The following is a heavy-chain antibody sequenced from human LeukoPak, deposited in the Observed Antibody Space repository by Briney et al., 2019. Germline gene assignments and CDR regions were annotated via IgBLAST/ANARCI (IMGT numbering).Heavy chain of an antibody. Sequence: GGSLRLSCAASGFTFSSYWMSWVRQAPGKGLEWVGRIKSKTDGGTTDYAAPVKGRFTISRDDSKNTLYLQMNSLKTEDTAVYYCITDFWSGYYHFDYWGQGTLVTVSS. CDR1: GFTFSSYW. CDR2: IKSKTDGGTT. D-gene: IGHD3-3*01. V-gene: IGHV3-15*01. J-gene: IGHJ4*02. CDR3: ITDFWSGYYHFDY.